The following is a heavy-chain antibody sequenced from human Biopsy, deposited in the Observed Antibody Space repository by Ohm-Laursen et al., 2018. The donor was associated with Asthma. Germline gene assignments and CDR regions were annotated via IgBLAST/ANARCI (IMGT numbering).Heavy chain of an antibody. J-gene: IGHJ6*02. Sequence: SSVKVSCKASGDSLGSFINYAIGWARQAPGQGLEWMGGISPIFGIVNYAQKFEGRATITADLFTRTAYRELSSLRSDDTAVYYCARPDTGRPIVYYYYGMDVWGQGTTVTVYS. CDR2: ISPIFGIV. D-gene: IGHD5-18*01. V-gene: IGHV1-69*17. CDR3: ARPDTGRPIVYYYYGMDV. CDR1: GDSLGSFINYA.